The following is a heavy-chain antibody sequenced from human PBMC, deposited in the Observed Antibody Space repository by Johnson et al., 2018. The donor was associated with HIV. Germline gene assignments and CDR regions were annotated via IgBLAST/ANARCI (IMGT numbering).Heavy chain of an antibody. CDR3: ARGAQEMVTIWNAFDI. V-gene: IGHV3-30*03. J-gene: IGHJ3*02. CDR2: ISYDEIDK. D-gene: IGHD5-24*01. Sequence: QMLLVESGGGVVQPGRSLRLSCAASGFTFSSYAMHWVRQAPGKGLEWVAVISYDEIDKHYADSVPGRFTVSRDNSKNTLYLQMTIRRGEDTAVYYCARGAQEMVTIWNAFDIWGQGTMVTVSS. CDR1: GFTFSSYA.